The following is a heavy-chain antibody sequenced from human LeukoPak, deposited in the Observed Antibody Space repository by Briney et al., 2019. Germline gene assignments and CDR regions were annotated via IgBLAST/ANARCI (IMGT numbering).Heavy chain of an antibody. CDR2: INHSGST. V-gene: IGHV4-34*01. Sequence: SETLSLTCAVYGGSFSGYYWSWIRQPPGKGLEWIGEINHSGSTNYNPSLKSRVTISVDTSKNQFSLKLSSVTAADTAVYYCARIRYDFWSGRPINFDYWGQGTLVTVSS. D-gene: IGHD3-3*01. CDR3: ARIRYDFWSGRPINFDY. CDR1: GGSFSGYY. J-gene: IGHJ4*02.